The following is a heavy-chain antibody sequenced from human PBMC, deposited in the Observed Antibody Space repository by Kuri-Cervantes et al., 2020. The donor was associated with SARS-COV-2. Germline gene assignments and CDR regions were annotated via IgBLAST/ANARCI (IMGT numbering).Heavy chain of an antibody. CDR1: GLTFSSYS. J-gene: IGHJ6*02. D-gene: IGHD3-22*01. CDR2: ISSSSSTI. CDR3: ARGYYYDSSGYYYDVYYYGMDV. Sequence: GESLKISCAASGLTFSSYSMNWVRQAPGKGLEWVSYISSSSSTIYYADSVKGRSTISRDNAKNSLYLQMNSLRDEDTAVYYCARGYYYDSSGYYYDVYYYGMDVWGQGTTVTVSS. V-gene: IGHV3-48*02.